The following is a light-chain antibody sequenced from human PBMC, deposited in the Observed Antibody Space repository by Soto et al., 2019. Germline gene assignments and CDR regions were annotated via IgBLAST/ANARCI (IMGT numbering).Light chain of an antibody. V-gene: IGLV1-40*01. Sequence: QAVVTQPPSVSGAPGQRVTMSCTGNTSNIGAGYDVHWYQQLPGTAPKLLIYSNFNRPSGVPDRFSGSKSGSSASLAITGLQAEDEADYYCQSYDSSLSVVFGGGTKLTVL. CDR3: QSYDSSLSVV. J-gene: IGLJ2*01. CDR1: TSNIGAGYD. CDR2: SNF.